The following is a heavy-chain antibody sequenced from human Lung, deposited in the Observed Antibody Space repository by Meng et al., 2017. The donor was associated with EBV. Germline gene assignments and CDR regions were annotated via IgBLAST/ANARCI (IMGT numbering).Heavy chain of an antibody. J-gene: IGHJ4*02. Sequence: QVQLQDRGPVRVKPSQTRSLTGTFSGGTICSGGSYWSWIRQHPWQGLHLIGYLYYSGSTYYNPSLKSRVTISVDTSKNQFSLKLSSVTAADTAVYFCAATVNDGYFDYWGQGTLVTVSS. V-gene: IGHV4-31*03. CDR1: GGTICSGGSY. CDR3: AATVNDGYFDY. CDR2: LYYSGST. D-gene: IGHD4-11*01.